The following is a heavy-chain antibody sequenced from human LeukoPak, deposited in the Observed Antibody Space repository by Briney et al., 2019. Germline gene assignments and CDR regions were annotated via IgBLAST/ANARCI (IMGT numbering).Heavy chain of an antibody. J-gene: IGHJ6*03. D-gene: IGHD5-12*01. CDR3: ARRSRVATIEGDYYYYYYMDV. CDR2: ISYDGSNT. V-gene: IGHV3-30*04. Sequence: GRSLSLSCAASGFTFSNYGIHWVRQAPGKGLEWVALISYDGSNTWYADSVKGRFTISRDNSKNTLYLQMNSLRAEDTAGYYCARRSRVATIEGDYYYYYYMDVWGKGTTVTVSS. CDR1: GFTFSNYG.